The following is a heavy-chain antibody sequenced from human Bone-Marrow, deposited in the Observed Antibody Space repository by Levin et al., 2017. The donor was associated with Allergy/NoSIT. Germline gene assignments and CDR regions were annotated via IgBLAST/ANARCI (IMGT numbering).Heavy chain of an antibody. CDR2: IYTSGST. V-gene: IGHV4-61*02. D-gene: IGHD3-10*01. J-gene: IGHJ5*02. CDR3: AREGLLWFGENWFDP. CDR1: GGSISSGSYY. Sequence: SQTLSLTCTVSGGSISSGSYYWSWIRQPAGKGLEWIGRIYTSGSTNYNPSLKSRVTISVDTSKNQFSLKLSSVTAADTAVYYCAREGLLWFGENWFDPWGQGTLVTVSS.